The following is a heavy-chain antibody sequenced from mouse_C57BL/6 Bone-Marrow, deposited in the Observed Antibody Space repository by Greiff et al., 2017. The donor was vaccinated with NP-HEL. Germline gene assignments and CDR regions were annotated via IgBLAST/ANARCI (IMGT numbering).Heavy chain of an antibody. V-gene: IGHV5-12*01. Sequence: EVHLVESGGGLVQPGGSLKLSCAASGFTFSDYYMYWVRQTPEKRLEWVAYISNGGGSTYYPDTVKGRFTISRDNAKNTLYLQMSRLKSEDTAMYYCARQGAQFITTVVAPYAMDYWGQGTSVTVSS. D-gene: IGHD1-1*01. CDR3: ARQGAQFITTVVAPYAMDY. CDR1: GFTFSDYY. J-gene: IGHJ4*01. CDR2: ISNGGGST.